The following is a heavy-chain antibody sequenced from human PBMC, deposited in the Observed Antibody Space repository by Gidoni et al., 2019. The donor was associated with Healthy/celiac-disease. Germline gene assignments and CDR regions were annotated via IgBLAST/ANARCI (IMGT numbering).Heavy chain of an antibody. J-gene: IGHJ3*02. CDR1: GFPFSSYA. V-gene: IGHV3-23*01. Sequence: EVQLLESGGGLVQPGGSLRLSCAASGFPFSSYAMSWVRQAPGKGLEWVSAISGSGGSTYYADSVKGRFTISRDNSKNTLYLQMNSLRAEDTAVYYCAKDPYDRDAFDIWGQGTMVTVSS. CDR3: AKDPYDRDAFDI. D-gene: IGHD3-22*01. CDR2: ISGSGGST.